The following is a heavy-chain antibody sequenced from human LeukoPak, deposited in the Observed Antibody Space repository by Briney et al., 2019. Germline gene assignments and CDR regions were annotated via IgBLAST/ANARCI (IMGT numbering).Heavy chain of an antibody. CDR2: INSDGSTT. J-gene: IGHJ6*04. Sequence: PGGSLRLSCSASGFTVSSFSMHWVRQAPGKGLVWVSRINSDGSTTTYADSVKGRFTISRDNAKNTLYVQMNSLRAEDTAVYYCAELGITMIGGVWGKGTTVTISS. V-gene: IGHV3-74*03. D-gene: IGHD3-10*02. CDR1: GFTVSSFS. CDR3: AELGITMIGGV.